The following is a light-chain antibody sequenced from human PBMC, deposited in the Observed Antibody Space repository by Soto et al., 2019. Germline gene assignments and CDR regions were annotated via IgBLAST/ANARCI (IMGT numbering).Light chain of an antibody. CDR2: GAS. J-gene: IGKJ1*01. V-gene: IGKV3D-15*01. CDR3: QHSGDFRWT. CDR1: QGIGDT. Sequence: EVVMTQSPATLSVSPGEGATLSCRASQGIGDTLAWYQHKPGQAPRRLIYGASSRATGIPDRFSGRGFGTDFTLTISRLEPEDFAVYYCQHSGDFRWTFGLGTKVDI.